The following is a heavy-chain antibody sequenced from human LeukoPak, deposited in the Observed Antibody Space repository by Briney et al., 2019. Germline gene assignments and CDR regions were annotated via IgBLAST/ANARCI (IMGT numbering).Heavy chain of an antibody. CDR1: GITFSSYA. D-gene: IGHD1-26*01. CDR2: ISGSGGST. CDR3: AKKSGSLDYYFYMDV. Sequence: GGSLRLSCAASGITFSSYAMSWVRQTPGKGLEWVSGISGSGGSTYSADSVNGRFTISRDNSRNTLFLQMNTLRAEDTAVYYCAKKSGSLDYYFYMDVWGKGTTVTVSS. J-gene: IGHJ6*03. V-gene: IGHV3-23*01.